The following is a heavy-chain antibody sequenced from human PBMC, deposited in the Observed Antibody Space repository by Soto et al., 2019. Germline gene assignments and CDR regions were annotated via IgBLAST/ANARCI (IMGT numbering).Heavy chain of an antibody. CDR3: ASVPPYSSGRGGFDY. J-gene: IGHJ4*02. CDR2: VFYSGAT. CDR1: GGSISVYY. D-gene: IGHD6-19*01. V-gene: IGHV4-59*01. Sequence: QVQLQESGPGLVKPSETLSLTCTVSGGSISVYYWSWIRQSPRKGLEWIGYVFYSGATYYNPSLKSRVTISVDTSKNQFSLNLNSVTAADTAVYYCASVPPYSSGRGGFDYWGPGTLVTVSS.